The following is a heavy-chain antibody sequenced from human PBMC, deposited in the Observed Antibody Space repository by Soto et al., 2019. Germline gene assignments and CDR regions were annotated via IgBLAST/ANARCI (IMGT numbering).Heavy chain of an antibody. V-gene: IGHV3-30-3*01. J-gene: IGHJ6*02. CDR3: ARLPGPLVAVLYIYPLDGREAMSDVDV. CDR1: GFTFNYYP. CDR2: VSFDGSNK. D-gene: IGHD6-19*01. Sequence: PGGSLRLSCAASGFTFNYYPMHWVRQAPGKGLEWVAVVSFDGSNKYYADSVKGRFTISKDNSKNTLYLQVNSLRREDTAVYYCARLPGPLVAVLYIYPLDGREAMSDVDVWGQGTTVTV.